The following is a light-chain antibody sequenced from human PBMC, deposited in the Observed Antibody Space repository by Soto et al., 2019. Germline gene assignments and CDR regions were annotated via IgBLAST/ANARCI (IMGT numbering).Light chain of an antibody. Sequence: DIHMTQSPSTLSASVGDRVTITCRASQTIFNWLAWYQRKPGRAPNLLIYDASSLQSGVPSTFSGSGSGTEFTLTISSLQPGDFATYYCQQYNSYPWTFGQGTKVDIK. CDR1: QTIFNW. CDR3: QQYNSYPWT. J-gene: IGKJ1*01. CDR2: DAS. V-gene: IGKV1-5*01.